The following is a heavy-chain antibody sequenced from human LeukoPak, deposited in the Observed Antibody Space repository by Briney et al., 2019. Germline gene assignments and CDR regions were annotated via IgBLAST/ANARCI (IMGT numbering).Heavy chain of an antibody. Sequence: GGSLRLSCAASGNYWMHWVRQVPGKGLVWVSHINSDGSWTSYADSVKGRFTISKDNAKNTVYLEMNSLRAEDTAVYYCARGGGYIYTPNDHWGQGTLVTVSS. CDR1: GNYW. J-gene: IGHJ4*02. CDR3: ARGGGYIYTPNDH. CDR2: INSDGSWT. D-gene: IGHD5-18*01. V-gene: IGHV3-74*01.